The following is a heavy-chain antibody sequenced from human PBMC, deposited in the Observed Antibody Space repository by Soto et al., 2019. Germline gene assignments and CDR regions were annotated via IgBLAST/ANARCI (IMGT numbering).Heavy chain of an antibody. Sequence: IQCLTYTVADGSIVDFYWSWIRKSAGKGLEWIGRIYATGTTDYNPSLKSRVMMSVDTSKNQFSLKLRSVTAADTAVYYCVRDGTKTLRDWFDPWGQGISVTVSS. CDR3: VRDGTKTLRDWFDP. V-gene: IGHV4-4*07. CDR2: IYATGTT. CDR1: DGSIVDFY. D-gene: IGHD1-1*01. J-gene: IGHJ5*02.